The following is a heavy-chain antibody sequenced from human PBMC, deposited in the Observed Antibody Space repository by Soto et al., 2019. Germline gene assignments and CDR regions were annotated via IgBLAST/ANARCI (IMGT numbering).Heavy chain of an antibody. D-gene: IGHD3-22*01. CDR3: ARFYYDSSGYLPSPYYYYYGMYV. CDR2: IKQDGSEK. J-gene: IGHJ6*02. V-gene: IGHV3-7*04. Sequence: GGSLRLSCAASGFNFSSYWMSWVRQAPGKGLEWVANIKQDGSEKYYVDSVKGRFTISRDNAKNSLYLQMNSLRAEDTAVYYCARFYYDSSGYLPSPYYYYYGMYVWGQGTTVTVSS. CDR1: GFNFSSYW.